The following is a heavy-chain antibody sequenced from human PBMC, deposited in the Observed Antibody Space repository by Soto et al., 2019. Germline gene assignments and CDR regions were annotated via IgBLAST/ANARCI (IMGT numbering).Heavy chain of an antibody. D-gene: IGHD2-2*01. CDR3: ARGDLVVVPAPSYGMDV. CDR1: GGTFSSYA. Sequence: QVQLVQSGAEVKKPGSSVKVSCKASGGTFSSYAISWVRQAPGQGLEWMGGIIPIFGTANYAQKFQGRVTNTADESTSTAYMELSSLRSEDTAVYYCARGDLVVVPAPSYGMDVWGQGTTVTVSS. CDR2: IIPIFGTA. J-gene: IGHJ6*02. V-gene: IGHV1-69*01.